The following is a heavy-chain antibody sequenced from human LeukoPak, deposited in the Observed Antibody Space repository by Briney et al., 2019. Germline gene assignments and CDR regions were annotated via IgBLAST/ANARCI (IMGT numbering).Heavy chain of an antibody. J-gene: IGHJ4*02. CDR2: ISGSGGST. CDR3: AKDNQVYSTTVTNFDY. D-gene: IGHD4-17*01. CDR1: GFTFSSYA. Sequence: GGSLRLSCAASGFTFSSYAMSWVRQAPGKGLEWVSAISGSGGSTYYADSAKGRFTISRDNSKNTLYLQMNSLRAEDTAVYYCAKDNQVYSTTVTNFDYWGQGTLVTVSS. V-gene: IGHV3-23*01.